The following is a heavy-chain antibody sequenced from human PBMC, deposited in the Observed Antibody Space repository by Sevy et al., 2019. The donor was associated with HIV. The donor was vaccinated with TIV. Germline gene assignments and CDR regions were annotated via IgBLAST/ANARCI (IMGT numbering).Heavy chain of an antibody. D-gene: IGHD6-13*01. V-gene: IGHV3-30-3*01. CDR2: ISYDGSNK. CDR3: ARATRYSSSWPDAFDI. Sequence: GGSLRLSCAASGFTFSSYAMHWVRQAPGKGLEWVAVISYDGSNKYYADSVKGRFTISRDNSKNTLYLQMNSLRAEDTALYYCARATRYSSSWPDAFDIWGQGTMVTVSS. J-gene: IGHJ3*02. CDR1: GFTFSSYA.